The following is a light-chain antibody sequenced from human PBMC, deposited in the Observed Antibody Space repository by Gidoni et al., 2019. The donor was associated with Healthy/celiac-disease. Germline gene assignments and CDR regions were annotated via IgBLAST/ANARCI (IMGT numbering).Light chain of an antibody. CDR1: QSISSY. V-gene: IGKV1-39*01. CDR3: QQSYRTPWT. J-gene: IGKJ1*01. Sequence: DIKMTQSPSSLSASVGDRVTITCRASQSISSYLNWYQQKPGKAPKLLIYAASSLQSGVPSRFSGSGSGTDFTLTISSLQPDDFATYYCQQSYRTPWTFGQGTKVEIK. CDR2: AAS.